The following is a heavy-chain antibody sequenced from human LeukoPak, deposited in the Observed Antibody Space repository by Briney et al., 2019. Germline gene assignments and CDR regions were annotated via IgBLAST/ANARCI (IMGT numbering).Heavy chain of an antibody. Sequence: GGSLRLSCAASGFTFSSSAMSWVRQAPGKGLEWVSSISGNGGSTYYADSVKGRFTISRDNSRNTLFLRMNSLRAEDTAVYYCAKTLYIVPAALSAFDIWGQGTMVTVSS. CDR3: AKTLYIVPAALSAFDI. J-gene: IGHJ3*02. D-gene: IGHD2-2*01. V-gene: IGHV3-23*01. CDR2: ISGNGGST. CDR1: GFTFSSSA.